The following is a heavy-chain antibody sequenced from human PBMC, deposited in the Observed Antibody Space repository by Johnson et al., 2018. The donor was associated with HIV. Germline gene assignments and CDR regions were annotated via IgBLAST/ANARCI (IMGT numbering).Heavy chain of an antibody. CDR2: FYSDSNT. V-gene: IGHV3-66*01. J-gene: IGHJ3*02. CDR1: GFTVSSNY. D-gene: IGHD6-13*01. Sequence: VQLVESGGGLVQPGGSLRLSCAASGFTVSSNYMSWVRQAPGKGLEWVSVFYSDSNTYSSDSVKGRFTISRDNSKNTLYLQMNSLRAVDTAVYYCARERIAAAGLDAFDIWGQGTMVTVSS. CDR3: ARERIAAAGLDAFDI.